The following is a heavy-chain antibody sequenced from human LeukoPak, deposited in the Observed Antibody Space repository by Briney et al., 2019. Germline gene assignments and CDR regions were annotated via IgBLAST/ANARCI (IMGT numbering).Heavy chain of an antibody. CDR2: IYYSGSI. CDR3: ARQSSDDAFDI. V-gene: IGHV4-59*08. CDR1: GGSISSYY. Sequence: SETLSLTCTVSGGSISSYYWSWIRQPPGKGLEWIGYIYYSGSINYNPSLKSRVTISVDTSKNQFSLKLSSVTAADTAVYYCARQSSDDAFDIWGQGTMVTVSS. J-gene: IGHJ3*02.